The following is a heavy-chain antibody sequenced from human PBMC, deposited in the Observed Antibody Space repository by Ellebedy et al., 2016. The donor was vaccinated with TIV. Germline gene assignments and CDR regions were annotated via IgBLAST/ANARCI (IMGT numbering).Heavy chain of an antibody. CDR1: GYTFTSYD. D-gene: IGHD4-17*01. CDR3: ARGYGDYSTGYFDL. Sequence: AASVTVSCKASGYTFTSYDINWVRQATGQGLEWMGWMNPNSGNTGYAQKFQGRVTMTRNTSISTAYMELSSLRSEDTAVYYCARGYGDYSTGYFDLWGRGTLVTVSS. V-gene: IGHV1-8*01. CDR2: MNPNSGNT. J-gene: IGHJ2*01.